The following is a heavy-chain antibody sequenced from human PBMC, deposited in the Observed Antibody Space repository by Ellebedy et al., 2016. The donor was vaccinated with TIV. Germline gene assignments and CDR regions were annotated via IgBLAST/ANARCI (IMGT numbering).Heavy chain of an antibody. CDR1: GYSFTSYW. V-gene: IGHV5-10-1*01. Sequence: GESLKISXKGSGYSFTSYWISWVRQMPGKGLEWMGRIDPSDSYTNYSPSFQGHVTISADKSISTAYLQWSSLKASDTAMYYCARGDGSGFSRDPWGQGTLVTVSS. CDR3: ARGDGSGFSRDP. CDR2: IDPSDSYT. D-gene: IGHD3-10*01. J-gene: IGHJ5*02.